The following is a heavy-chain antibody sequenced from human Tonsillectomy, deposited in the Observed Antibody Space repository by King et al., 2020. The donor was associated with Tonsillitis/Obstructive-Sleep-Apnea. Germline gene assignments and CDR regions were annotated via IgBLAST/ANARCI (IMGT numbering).Heavy chain of an antibody. CDR3: AKLVVLRDTYFDY. V-gene: IGHV3-23*04. Sequence: QLVQSGGGLVQPGGSLRLSCAASGFTFSSYAMTWVRQAPGKGLEWVSAISASGGSTYYADSVRGRFTISRDNSKSTLYLLMNSLRAEDTAVYYCAKLVVLRDTYFDYWGQRTLVTVSS. CDR1: GFTFSSYA. D-gene: IGHD2-15*01. CDR2: ISASGGST. J-gene: IGHJ4*02.